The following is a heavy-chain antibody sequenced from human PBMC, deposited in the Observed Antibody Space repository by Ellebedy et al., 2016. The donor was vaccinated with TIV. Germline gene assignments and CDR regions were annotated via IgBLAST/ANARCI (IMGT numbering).Heavy chain of an antibody. V-gene: IGHV3-23*01. CDR3: VRAVPNWFDP. CDR2: ISGSGDRT. Sequence: PGGSLRLSCAASGFTFSSYAMTWVRRDPGKGLEWVSSISGSGDRTYYTDSVKGRFTISGDNAKNSLYLQMNSLRADDTAVYYCVRAVPNWFDPWGQGTLVTVSS. CDR1: GFTFSSYA. J-gene: IGHJ5*02.